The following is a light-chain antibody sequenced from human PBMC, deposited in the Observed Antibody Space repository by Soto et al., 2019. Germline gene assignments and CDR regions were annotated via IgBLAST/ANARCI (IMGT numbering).Light chain of an antibody. J-gene: IGLJ2*01. CDR1: SSNIGAGYD. V-gene: IGLV1-40*01. Sequence: QSMLTQPPSVSGAPGQRVTISCTGSSSNIGAGYDVHWYQHLPGTAPKLLIFDNNNRPSGVPDRFSGSKSDTSASLAITGLQAEDEADYYCQSFDTSLSGFLIFGGGTKLTVL. CDR3: QSFDTSLSGFLI. CDR2: DNN.